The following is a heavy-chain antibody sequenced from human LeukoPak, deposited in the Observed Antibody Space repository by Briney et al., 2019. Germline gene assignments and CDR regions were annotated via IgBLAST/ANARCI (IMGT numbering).Heavy chain of an antibody. Sequence: ASVKVSCKASGYTFTGYYMHWVRQAPGQGLEWMGWINPNSGGTNYAQKFQGRVTMTRDTSISRAYMELSRLRSDDTAVYYCARVRYGDYGPFGPTRLFDYWGQGTLVTVSS. V-gene: IGHV1-2*02. CDR2: INPNSGGT. D-gene: IGHD4-17*01. J-gene: IGHJ4*02. CDR1: GYTFTGYY. CDR3: ARVRYGDYGPFGPTRLFDY.